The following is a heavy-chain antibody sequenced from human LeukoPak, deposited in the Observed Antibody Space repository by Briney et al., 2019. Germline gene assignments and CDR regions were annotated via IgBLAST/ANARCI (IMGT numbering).Heavy chain of an antibody. J-gene: IGHJ4*02. CDR3: AKSLHYYDFWSGYYGIDY. V-gene: IGHV3-30*02. CDR2: IRYDGSDK. Sequence: GGSLRLSCAASGFTFSTYGIHWVRQAPGKGLEWVAFIRYDGSDKYYADSVKGRFTISRDNSKNTLYLQMNSLRAEDTAVYYCAKSLHYYDFWSGYYGIDYWGQGTLVTVSS. D-gene: IGHD3-3*01. CDR1: GFTFSTYG.